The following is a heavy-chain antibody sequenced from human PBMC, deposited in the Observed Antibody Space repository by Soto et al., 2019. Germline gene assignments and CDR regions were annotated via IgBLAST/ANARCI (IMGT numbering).Heavy chain of an antibody. CDR2: INPGEINT. J-gene: IGHJ4*02. CDR1: GYPFSNYA. D-gene: IGHD3-3*01. V-gene: IGHV1-3*01. CDR3: ARILRGLTISGVAPPGYY. Sequence: ASVKVSCKASGYPFSNYAIHWVRQAPGQSLEWMGWINPGEINTRYSQKFQGRVTITSNRSANTAYMELSSLKSEDTAVYYCARILRGLTISGVAPPGYYWAQGTRVTVSS.